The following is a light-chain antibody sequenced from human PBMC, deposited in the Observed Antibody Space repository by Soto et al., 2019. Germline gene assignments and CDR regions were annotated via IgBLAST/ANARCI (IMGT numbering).Light chain of an antibody. J-gene: IGKJ1*01. CDR2: DAS. CDR1: QSISSW. CDR3: QHYNSYSPWT. Sequence: DIQMTHSPSTLSATAGDRVTMTCRASQSISSWLAWYQQKPGKAPKLLIYDASNLESGVPSRFSGSGSGTEFTLTISNLQPDDIATYYCQHYNSYSPWTFGQGTKVDI. V-gene: IGKV1-5*01.